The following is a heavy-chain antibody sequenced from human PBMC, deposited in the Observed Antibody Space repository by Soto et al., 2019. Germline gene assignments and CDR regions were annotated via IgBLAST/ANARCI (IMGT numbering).Heavy chain of an antibody. D-gene: IGHD3-10*01. CDR2: ISYDGSNK. CDR1: GFTFSSYA. Sequence: QVQLVESGGGVVQPGRSLRLSCAASGFTFSSYAMHWVRQAPGKGLEWVAVISYDGSNKYYADSVKGRFTISRDNSKNTLDLQMNSLRAEDTAVYYCARSGGFGGQYGMDVWGQGTTVTVSS. CDR3: ARSGGFGGQYGMDV. J-gene: IGHJ6*02. V-gene: IGHV3-30-3*01.